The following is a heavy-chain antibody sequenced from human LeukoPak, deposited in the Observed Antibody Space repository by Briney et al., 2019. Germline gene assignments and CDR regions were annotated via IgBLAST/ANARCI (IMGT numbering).Heavy chain of an antibody. D-gene: IGHD3-22*01. J-gene: IGHJ4*02. V-gene: IGHV4-61*02. CDR3: ARVYYDSSGYSDYFDY. Sequence: RTSETLSLTCTVSGGSISSGSYYWSWIRQPAGKGLEWIGRIYTSGSTNYNPSLKSRVTISVDTSKNQFSLKLSSVTAADTAVYYCARVYYDSSGYSDYFDYWGQGTLVTVPS. CDR2: IYTSGST. CDR1: GGSISSGSYY.